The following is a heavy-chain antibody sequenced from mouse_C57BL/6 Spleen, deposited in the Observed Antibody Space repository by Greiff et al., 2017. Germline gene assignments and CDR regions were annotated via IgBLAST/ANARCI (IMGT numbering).Heavy chain of an antibody. CDR2: INPSNGGT. D-gene: IGHD1-1*01. J-gene: IGHJ2*01. V-gene: IGHV1-53*01. CDR3: ARVPYYGSYYFDY. CDR1: GYTFTSYW. Sequence: QVQLQQPGTELVKPGASVKLSCKASGYTFTSYWMHWVKQRPGQGLEWLGNINPSNGGTNYNEKFKSKATLTVDKSSSTAYMQLSSLTSEDSAVYYCARVPYYGSYYFDYWGQGTTLTVSS.